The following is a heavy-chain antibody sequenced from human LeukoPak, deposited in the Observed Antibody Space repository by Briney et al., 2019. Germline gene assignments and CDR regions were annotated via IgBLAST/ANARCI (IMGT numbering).Heavy chain of an antibody. V-gene: IGHV1-69*01. CDR3: ARDHRYCSSTSCSPGHFQH. CDR2: IIPIFGTA. J-gene: IGHJ1*01. CDR1: GGTFSSYA. Sequence: ASVKVSCKASGGTFSSYAISWVRQAPGQGLEWMGGIIPIFGTANYAQKFQGRVTITADESTSTAYMELSSLRSEDTAVYYCARDHRYCSSTSCSPGHFQHWGQGTLVTVSS. D-gene: IGHD2-2*01.